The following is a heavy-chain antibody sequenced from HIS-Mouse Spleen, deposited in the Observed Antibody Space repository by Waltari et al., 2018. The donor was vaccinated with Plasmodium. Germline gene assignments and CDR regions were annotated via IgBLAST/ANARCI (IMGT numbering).Heavy chain of an antibody. CDR2: IWYDGRNK. J-gene: IGHJ3*02. CDR1: GFTFSSYG. D-gene: IGHD2-8*01. V-gene: IGHV3-33*06. CDR3: AKVAQGTRDAFDI. Sequence: QVQLVESGGGVVQPGRSLRLSCAASGFTFSSYGMHWVRQAPGKGVKWVAVIWYDGRNKYYAYSVKGRFTISRDNSKNTLYLQMNSLRAEDTAVYYCAKVAQGTRDAFDIWGQGTMVTVSS.